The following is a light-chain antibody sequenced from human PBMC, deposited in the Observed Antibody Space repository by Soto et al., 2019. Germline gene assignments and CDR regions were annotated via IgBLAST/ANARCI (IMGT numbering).Light chain of an antibody. CDR1: SSNIGAGYD. CDR2: DNS. CDR3: QSYDSSLSGSV. J-gene: IGLJ7*01. V-gene: IGLV1-40*01. Sequence: QSVLTQSPSVPGAPGQRVTISCTGSSSNIGAGYDVHWYQQLPGTAPKLLIYDNSNRPSGVPDRFSGSKSGTSASLAITGLQAEDEAEYYCQSYDSSLSGSVFGGGTQLTVL.